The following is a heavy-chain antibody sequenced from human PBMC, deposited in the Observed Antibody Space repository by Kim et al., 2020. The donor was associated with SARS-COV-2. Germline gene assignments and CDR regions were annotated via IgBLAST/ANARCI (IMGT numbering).Heavy chain of an antibody. V-gene: IGHV3-23*01. D-gene: IGHD1-7*01. Sequence: TYYADSVKGRFTISRDNSKNTLYLQMNSLRAEDTAVYYCAKLDWNYVCDYWGQGTLVTVSS. CDR2: T. CDR3: AKLDWNYVCDY. J-gene: IGHJ4*02.